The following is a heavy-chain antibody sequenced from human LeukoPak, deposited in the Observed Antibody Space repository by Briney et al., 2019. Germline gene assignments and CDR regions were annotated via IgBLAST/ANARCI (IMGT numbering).Heavy chain of an antibody. CDR1: GGSFRGYY. CDR3: ARGKSYGGIDY. D-gene: IGHD4-23*01. J-gene: IGHJ4*02. CDR2: INHSGST. V-gene: IGHV4-34*01. Sequence: PSETLSLTCAVYGGSFRGYYWSWIRQPPGKGLEWIGEINHSGSTNYNPSLKSRVTISVDTSKNQFSLKLSSVTAADTAVYYCARGKSYGGIDYWGQGTLVTVSS.